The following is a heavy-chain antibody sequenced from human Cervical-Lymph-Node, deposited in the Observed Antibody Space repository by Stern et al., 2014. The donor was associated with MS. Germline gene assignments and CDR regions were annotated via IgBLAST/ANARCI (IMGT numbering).Heavy chain of an antibody. V-gene: IGHV1-8*01. CDR2: MNLVSGDT. CDR3: TRGWSA. CDR1: GYTFTSDD. Sequence: VQLVESGAEVKKPGASVKVSCKASGYTFTSDDINWVRQVPGQGLEWMGWMNLVSGDTGYAQKFRGKFTITRDLSISTAYMEMSSLKFEDTAVYYCTRGWSAWGQGTLVTVSS. D-gene: IGHD3-3*01. J-gene: IGHJ4*02.